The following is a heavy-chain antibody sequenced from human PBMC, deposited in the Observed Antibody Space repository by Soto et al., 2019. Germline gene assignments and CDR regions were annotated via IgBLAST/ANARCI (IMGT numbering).Heavy chain of an antibody. J-gene: IGHJ5*02. CDR1: GGSISSYY. V-gene: IGHV4-59*01. Sequence: PSETLSLTCTVSGGSISSYYWSWIRQPPGKGLEWIGYIYYSGSTNYNPSLKSRVTISVDTSENQFSLKLSSVTAADTAVYYCASQSIRMGDYSGLDPWGQGTLVTVS. D-gene: IGHD4-17*01. CDR3: ASQSIRMGDYSGLDP. CDR2: IYYSGST.